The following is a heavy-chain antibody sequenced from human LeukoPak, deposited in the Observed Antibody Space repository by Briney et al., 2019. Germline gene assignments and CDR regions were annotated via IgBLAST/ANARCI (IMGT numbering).Heavy chain of an antibody. CDR3: AMSQYPRAAADNWFDP. J-gene: IGHJ5*02. CDR2: SIYGESS. CDR1: AGSTTRSTDY. Sequence: SEAPSLSCSVSAGSTTRSTDYWGWGRRPPGKGIEWIGNSIYGESSSYRPSNPSLKSRVTMSVDTSKNQFSLKLSSVTAADTAVYYCAMSQYPRAAADNWFDPGGQGTLDTVS. D-gene: IGHD6-13*01. V-gene: IGHV4-39*05.